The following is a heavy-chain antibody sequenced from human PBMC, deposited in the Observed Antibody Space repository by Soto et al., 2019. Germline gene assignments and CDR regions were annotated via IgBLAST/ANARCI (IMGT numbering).Heavy chain of an antibody. V-gene: IGHV3-23*05. Sequence: EVQLLESGGGLVQPGGSLRLSCAASGFTFSSYAMSWVRQAPGKGLEWIGRMYTKERTNYNLSFKSRVTMSVDTSKNQFSLKLNAVTAADTAVYYCARDDYKDGGNNWFDPWGQGTLVTVSS. CDR2: MYTKERT. CDR3: ARDDYKDGGNNWFDP. CDR1: GFTFSSYA. J-gene: IGHJ5*02. D-gene: IGHD3-16*01.